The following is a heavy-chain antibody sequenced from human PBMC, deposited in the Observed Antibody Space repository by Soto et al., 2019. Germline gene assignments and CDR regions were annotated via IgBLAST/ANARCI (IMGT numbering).Heavy chain of an antibody. CDR3: ARDDYYYYYGMDV. CDR2: IWYDGSNK. J-gene: IGHJ6*02. Sequence: PGGSLRLSCAASGFTFSSYGMHWVRQAPGKGLEWVAVIWYDGSNKYYADSVKGRFTISRDNSKNTVYLQMNSLRAEDTAVYYCARDDYYYYYGMDVWGQGTTVTVSS. V-gene: IGHV3-33*01. CDR1: GFTFSSYG.